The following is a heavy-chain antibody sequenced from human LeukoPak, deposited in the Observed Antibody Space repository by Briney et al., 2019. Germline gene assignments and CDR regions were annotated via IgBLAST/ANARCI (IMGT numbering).Heavy chain of an antibody. CDR2: ISGSGGST. V-gene: IGHV3-23*01. CDR3: AKDRHAPGRYCSSTSCFPFDS. D-gene: IGHD2-2*01. J-gene: IGHJ5*01. Sequence: GGSLRLSCAASGFTFSSYAMSWVRQAPGKGLEWVSGISGSGGSTYYADSVKGRFTISRDNTKNTLYLQMNSLRAEDTAVYYCAKDRHAPGRYCSSTSCFPFDSWGQGTLVTVSS. CDR1: GFTFSSYA.